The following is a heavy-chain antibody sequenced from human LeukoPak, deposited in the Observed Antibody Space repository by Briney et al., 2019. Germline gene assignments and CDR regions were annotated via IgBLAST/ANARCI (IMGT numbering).Heavy chain of an antibody. CDR2: ISYDGSNK. CDR3: ASGGHVDY. D-gene: IGHD3-10*01. Sequence: PGRSLRLSCAASGFTFSSYGMHWVRQAPGKGLEWVAVISYDGSNKYYADSVKGRFTISRDNAKSSMFLQMNSLRAEDTAVYFCASGGHVDYLGPGTLVTVSS. CDR1: GFTFSSYG. V-gene: IGHV3-30*03. J-gene: IGHJ4*02.